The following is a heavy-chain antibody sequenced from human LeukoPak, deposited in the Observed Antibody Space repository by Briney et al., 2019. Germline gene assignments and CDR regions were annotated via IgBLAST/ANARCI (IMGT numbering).Heavy chain of an antibody. Sequence: ASVKVSCKASGYTFTSYGISWVRQAPGQGLEWMGWISAYNGNTNYAQKLQGRVTMTTDTSTSTAYMELRSLRSDDTAVYYCARSRLSSSWYPYYYGMDVWGQGTTVTVSS. D-gene: IGHD6-13*01. J-gene: IGHJ6*02. CDR3: ARSRLSSSWYPYYYGMDV. CDR1: GYTFTSYG. V-gene: IGHV1-18*01. CDR2: ISAYNGNT.